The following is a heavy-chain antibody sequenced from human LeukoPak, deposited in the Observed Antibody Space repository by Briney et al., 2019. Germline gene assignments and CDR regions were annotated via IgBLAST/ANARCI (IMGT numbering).Heavy chain of an antibody. V-gene: IGHV3-30-3*01. D-gene: IGHD5-18*01. J-gene: IGHJ4*02. CDR2: ISYDGSNK. CDR1: GFTFSSYA. Sequence: GGSLRLSCAASGFTFSSYAMHWVRQAPGKGLEWVALISYDGSNKYFADSVKGRFTISRDNSKNFLYLQMNSLTSEDTALYYCAKGRRRGYAYGTIDSWGQGTLVTVSS. CDR3: AKGRRRGYAYGTIDS.